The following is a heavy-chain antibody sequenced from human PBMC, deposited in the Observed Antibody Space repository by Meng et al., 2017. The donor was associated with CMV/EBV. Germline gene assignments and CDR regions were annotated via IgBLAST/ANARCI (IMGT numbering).Heavy chain of an antibody. CDR2: IPYDGSNK. CDR3: ARGLRLGKYQLLRGASGDY. D-gene: IGHD2-2*01. Sequence: GESLKISCAASGFTFSSYAMHWVRQAPGKGLEWVAVIPYDGSNKYYADSVKGRFTISRDNSKNTLYLQMNSLRAEDTAVYYCARGLRLGKYQLLRGASGDYWGQGTLVTVSS. J-gene: IGHJ4*02. CDR1: GFTFSSYA. V-gene: IGHV3-30-3*01.